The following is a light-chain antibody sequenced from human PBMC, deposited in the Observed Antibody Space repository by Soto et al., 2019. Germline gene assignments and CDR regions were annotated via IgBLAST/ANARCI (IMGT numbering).Light chain of an antibody. V-gene: IGLV1-40*01. CDR2: GNS. J-gene: IGLJ3*02. CDR1: SSNIGEGYD. CDR3: RSYDISQSDRV. Sequence: QSVLTQPPSVSGAPGQRVTISCTGSSSNIGEGYDVHWYQQLPGTAPKLLIYGNSNRPSGVPDRLSGSKSGPSASLAISGRQEEEEADDYCRSYDISQSDRVFGGGTKLTVL.